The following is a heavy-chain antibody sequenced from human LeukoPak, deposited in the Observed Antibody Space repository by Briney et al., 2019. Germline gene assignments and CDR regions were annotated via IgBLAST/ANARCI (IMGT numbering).Heavy chain of an antibody. CDR2: ISSIGSTI. CDR1: AFTFSGYE. D-gene: IGHD2-8*02. V-gene: IGHV3-48*03. J-gene: IGHJ4*02. Sequence: VGSLRLSCAASAFTFSGYEMNWVRQAPGKGLEWGSYISSIGSTIYYADSVKGRFTISRDNAKNSLYLQMNSLRAEDTAVYYCAPLTLWWGSNWGKGTLVTVSS. CDR3: APLTLWWGSN.